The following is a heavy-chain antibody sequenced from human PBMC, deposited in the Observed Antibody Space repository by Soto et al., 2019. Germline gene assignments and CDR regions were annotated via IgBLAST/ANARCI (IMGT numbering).Heavy chain of an antibody. CDR2: IYYSGST. D-gene: IGHD6-19*01. J-gene: IGHJ5*02. CDR3: ARVYNSGLNWFDP. Sequence: SETLSLTCTVSGGSISGYYWSWIRHPPGKGLEWIGNIYYSGSTNYNPSLKSRVTISVDTSKNQFSLKLSSVTAADTAVYYCARVYNSGLNWFDPWGQGTLVTVSS. V-gene: IGHV4-59*01. CDR1: GGSISGYY.